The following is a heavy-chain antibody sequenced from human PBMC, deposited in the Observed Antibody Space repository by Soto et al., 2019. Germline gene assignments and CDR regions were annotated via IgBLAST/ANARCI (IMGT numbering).Heavy chain of an antibody. CDR2: INAGNGNT. V-gene: IGHV1-3*01. D-gene: IGHD2-2*01. CDR3: ARSPSLFIDY. J-gene: IGHJ4*02. Sequence: QAPGQRLEWMGWINAGNGNTKYSQKFQGRVTITRDTSASTAYMELSSLRSEDTAVYYCARSPSLFIDYWCQGTLVTVSS.